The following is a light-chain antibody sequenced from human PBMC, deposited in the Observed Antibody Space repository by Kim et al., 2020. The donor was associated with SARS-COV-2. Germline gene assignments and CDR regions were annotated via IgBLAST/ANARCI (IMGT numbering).Light chain of an antibody. J-gene: IGKJ2*01. CDR3: QQYNGC. Sequence: SALSETVGDRVTITCRASKSISNWLAWYQQKPGKAPRLLIYGASNLESGVPSRFGGSGSGTEFTLTISSLQPDDFATYYCQQYNGCFGQGTKLEI. CDR1: KSISNW. CDR2: GAS. V-gene: IGKV1-5*01.